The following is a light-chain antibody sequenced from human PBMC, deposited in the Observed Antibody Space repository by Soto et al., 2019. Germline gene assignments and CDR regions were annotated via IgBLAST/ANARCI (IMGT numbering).Light chain of an antibody. CDR3: SSYTTIFTYV. CDR1: SSDVGAYNY. Sequence: QSALTRPPSASGSPGQSVTISCTGTSSDVGAYNYVSWYQQHPGKAPKLVISEVSNRPSGISNRFSGSKSGNTASLTISGLQAEDEADYYCSSYTTIFTYVFGTGTKVTVL. CDR2: EVS. V-gene: IGLV2-14*01. J-gene: IGLJ1*01.